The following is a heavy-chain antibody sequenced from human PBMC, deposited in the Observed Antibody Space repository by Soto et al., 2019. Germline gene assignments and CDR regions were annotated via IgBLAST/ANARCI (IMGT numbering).Heavy chain of an antibody. CDR2: LTGSSSNI. V-gene: IGHV3-23*01. CDR1: GFSFRNYA. D-gene: IGHD2-2*02. Sequence: HPGGSLRLSCAASGFSFRNYAMSWVRQAPGKGLEWISTLTGSSSNIYYADSVKGRFTISRDNSKNTLYLQMNSLRAEDTAVYYCDPGYCSSTSCYTVDYWGQGTLVTVSS. J-gene: IGHJ4*02. CDR3: DPGYCSSTSCYTVDY.